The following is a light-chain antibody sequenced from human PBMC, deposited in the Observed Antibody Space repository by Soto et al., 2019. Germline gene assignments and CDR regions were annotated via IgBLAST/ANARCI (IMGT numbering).Light chain of an antibody. CDR2: DVS. V-gene: IGKV3-15*01. J-gene: IGKJ5*01. CDR1: QGVTTN. Sequence: EIGMTQSPARLAVSPGERVTLSCRAGQGVTTNFAWYQQKSGQSPRLLIYDVSTRATGVPARFSGTGSETDFTLTISGLQSEDSAVYFCQQYNNWPFSFGQGTRLEI. CDR3: QQYNNWPFS.